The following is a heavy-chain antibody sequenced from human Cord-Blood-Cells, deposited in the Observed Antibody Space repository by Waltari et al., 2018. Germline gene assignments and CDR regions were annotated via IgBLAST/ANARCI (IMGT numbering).Heavy chain of an antibody. V-gene: IGHV5-51*01. CDR3: ARRGWGFGSFDAFDI. J-gene: IGHJ3*02. CDR2: IYPESTNT. Sequence: EVQLVQSGAEVKKPGESLKISCKGSGYSFTSYWIGWVRQMPGKGLEWMGIIYPESTNTRYRPSFQGQVTIAADKSISTAYLQWSSLKASDTAMYYCARRGWGFGSFDAFDIWGQGTMVTVSS. D-gene: IGHD3-10*01. CDR1: GYSFTSYW.